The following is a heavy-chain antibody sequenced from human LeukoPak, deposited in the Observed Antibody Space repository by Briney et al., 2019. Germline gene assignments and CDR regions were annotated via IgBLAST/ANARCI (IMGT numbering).Heavy chain of an antibody. J-gene: IGHJ4*02. CDR2: INHSGST. Sequence: SETLSLTCAVYGGSFSGYYWSWIRQPPGKGLEWIGEINHSGSTNCNPSLKSRVTISVDTSKNQFSLKLSSVTAADTAVYYCARARRVVSLYYFDYWGQGTLVTVSS. CDR1: GGSFSGYY. D-gene: IGHD4-23*01. CDR3: ARARRVVSLYYFDY. V-gene: IGHV4-34*01.